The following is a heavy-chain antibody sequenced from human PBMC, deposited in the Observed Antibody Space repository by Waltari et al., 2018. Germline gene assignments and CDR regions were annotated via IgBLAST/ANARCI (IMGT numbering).Heavy chain of an antibody. CDR1: GFTFSSYA. D-gene: IGHD2-2*01. V-gene: IGHV3-23*04. CDR2: ISGSGGST. Sequence: EVQLVESGGGLVQPAGSLRLSCAASGFTFSSYAMSWVRQAPGKGLEWVSAISGSGGSTYYADSVKGRFTISRDNSKNTLYLQMNSLRAEDTAVYYCAKGAPYCSSTSCYAPHFDYWGQGTLVTVSS. CDR3: AKGAPYCSSTSCYAPHFDY. J-gene: IGHJ4*02.